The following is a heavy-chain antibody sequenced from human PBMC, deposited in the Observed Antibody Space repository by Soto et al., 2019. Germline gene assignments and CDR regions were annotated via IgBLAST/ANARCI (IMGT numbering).Heavy chain of an antibody. D-gene: IGHD3-22*01. CDR2: IRSKAFGETT. CDR1: GFTFGDYA. V-gene: IGHV3-49*04. J-gene: IGHJ4*02. CDR3: SLHSSVFFLFYFDH. Sequence: QPGGPLGLACTGSGFTFGDYAVNWVRQVPGKGLEWVGFIRSKAFGETTFYAASVEGRFTISRDDSKSVAYLEMRRLKTEDTAVYYCSLHSSVFFLFYFDHWGQGTQVPVSS.